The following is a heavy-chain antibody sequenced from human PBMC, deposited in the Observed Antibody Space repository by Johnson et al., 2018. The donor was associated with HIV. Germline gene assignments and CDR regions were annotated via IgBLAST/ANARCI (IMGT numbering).Heavy chain of an antibody. J-gene: IGHJ3*02. D-gene: IGHD6-19*01. CDR1: GFTVSSNY. V-gene: IGHV3-66*02. CDR2: IYSGGST. CDR3: ARVQWLILDAFDI. Sequence: VQLVESGGGLVQPGRSLRLSCAASGFTVSSNYMSWVSQAPGKGLEWVSVIYSGGSTYYADSVKGRFTISRDNSKNTLYLQMNSLRAEDTAVYYCARVQWLILDAFDIWGQGTMVTVSS.